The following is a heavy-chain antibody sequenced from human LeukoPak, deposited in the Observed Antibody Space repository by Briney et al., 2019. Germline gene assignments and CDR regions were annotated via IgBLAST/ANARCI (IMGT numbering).Heavy chain of an antibody. CDR3: ARESWDYYSNYFGY. V-gene: IGHV1-69*04. CDR1: GGTFSSYA. J-gene: IGHJ4*02. D-gene: IGHD4-11*01. CDR2: IIPILGIA. Sequence: ASVKVSCKASGGTFSSYAISWVRQAPGQGLEWMGRIIPILGIANYAQKFQGRVTTTADKSTSTAYMELSSLRSEDTAVYYCARESWDYYSNYFGYWGQGTLVTVSS.